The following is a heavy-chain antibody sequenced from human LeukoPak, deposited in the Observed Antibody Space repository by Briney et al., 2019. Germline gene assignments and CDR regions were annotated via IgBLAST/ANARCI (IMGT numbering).Heavy chain of an antibody. D-gene: IGHD5-12*01. CDR2: ISYDGSNK. CDR1: GFAFSSYG. CDR3: AKEGDIGYDLTTEHYFDS. Sequence: PGRSLRLSCAASGFAFSSYGMPWVRQAPGKGLEWVAVISYDGSNKYYADSGKGRFTISRDNSKNTLYLQMNSLRAEDTAVYYYAKEGDIGYDLTTEHYFDSWGQGTLVTVSS. J-gene: IGHJ4*02. V-gene: IGHV3-30*18.